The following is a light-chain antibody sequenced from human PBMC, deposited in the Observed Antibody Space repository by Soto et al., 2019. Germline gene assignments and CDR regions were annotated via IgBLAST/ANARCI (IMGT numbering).Light chain of an antibody. CDR2: EVS. CDR1: SSDVGGYIY. CDR3: SSYTCGSTLVV. J-gene: IGLJ3*02. Sequence: QSVLTQPASVSGSPGQSITISCTGTSSDVGGYIYVSWYQQRPGNVPKLMIYEVSNRPSWVSDRFSGSKSGNTASLTISGLQAEDEADYYCSSYTCGSTLVVFGGGTKLTVL. V-gene: IGLV2-14*01.